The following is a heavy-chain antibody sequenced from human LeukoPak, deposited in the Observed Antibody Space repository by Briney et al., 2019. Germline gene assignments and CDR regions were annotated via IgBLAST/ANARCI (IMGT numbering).Heavy chain of an antibody. CDR1: GDSFSTSTYY. J-gene: IGHJ4*02. D-gene: IGHD2-2*01. CDR3: ARDSNTQWVCHYFDY. Sequence: SETLSLTCAVSGDSFSTSTYYWGWIRLPPGKGLEWIGSMSYRGSIHYNPSLKSRVTMSVDTSKNQFSLKLSSVTAADTAVYYCARDSNTQWVCHYFDYWGQGTLVTVSS. V-gene: IGHV4-39*07. CDR2: MSYRGSI.